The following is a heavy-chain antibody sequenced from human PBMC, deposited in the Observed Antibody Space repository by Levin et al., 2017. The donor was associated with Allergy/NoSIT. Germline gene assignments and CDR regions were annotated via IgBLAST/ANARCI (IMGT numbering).Heavy chain of an antibody. Sequence: GESLKISCAASGFTFSSDDMHWVRQAPGKGPEWISYISSSSSVIYYADSMKGRFTVSRDNAKNSLYLQMNSLRDEDTGVYYCVRDSAVDWGQGTLVTVSS. V-gene: IGHV3-48*02. CDR1: GFTFSSDD. J-gene: IGHJ4*02. CDR3: VRDSAVD. D-gene: IGHD2-2*01. CDR2: ISSSSSVI.